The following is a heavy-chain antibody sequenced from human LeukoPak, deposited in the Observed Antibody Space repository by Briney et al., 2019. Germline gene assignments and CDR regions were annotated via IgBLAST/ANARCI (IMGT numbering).Heavy chain of an antibody. CDR1: GGSFSGYY. J-gene: IGHJ4*02. V-gene: IGHV4-34*01. CDR2: ISHSGST. Sequence: SETLSLTCAVYGGSFSGYYWSWIRQPPGKGLEWIGEISHSGSTNYNPSLKSRVTISVDTSKNQFSLKLSSVTAADTAAYYCARGWRNFDCWGQGTLVTVSS. CDR3: ARGWRNFDC.